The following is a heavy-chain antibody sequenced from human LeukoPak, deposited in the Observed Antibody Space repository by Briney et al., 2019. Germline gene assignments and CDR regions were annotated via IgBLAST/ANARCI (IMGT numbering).Heavy chain of an antibody. CDR1: GGSISSYY. CDR2: IYTSGST. D-gene: IGHD2-2*01. CDR3: AREQEGCSSTSCYRSGYYYYMDV. V-gene: IGHV4-4*07. Sequence: PSETLSLTCTVSGGSISSYYWSWIRQPAGKGLEWIGRIYTSGSTNYNPSLKSRVTMSVDTSKNQFSLKLSSVTAADTAVYYCAREQEGCSSTSCYRSGYYYYMDVWGKGTTVTVSS. J-gene: IGHJ6*03.